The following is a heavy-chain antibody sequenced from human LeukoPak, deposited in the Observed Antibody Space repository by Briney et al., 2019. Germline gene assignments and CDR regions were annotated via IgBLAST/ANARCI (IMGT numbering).Heavy chain of an antibody. CDR2: INHSGST. CDR1: GGSFSGYY. CDR3: ATDPGLDAFDI. Sequence: SETLSLTCAVYGGSFSGYYWSWIRQPPGKGLEWIGEINHSGSTNYNPSLKSRVTISVDTSKNQFSLKLSSVTAADTAVYYCATDPGLDAFDIWGQGTMVTVSS. J-gene: IGHJ3*02. D-gene: IGHD3-10*01. V-gene: IGHV4-34*01.